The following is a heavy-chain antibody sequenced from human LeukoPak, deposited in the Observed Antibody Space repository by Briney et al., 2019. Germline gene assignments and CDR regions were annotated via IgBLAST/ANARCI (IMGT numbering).Heavy chain of an antibody. Sequence: SVKVSCKVSGGTFTSYAISWVRQAPGQGLEWMGRIIPILGIANYAQKFQGRVTITADKSTSTAYMELSSLRSEDTAVYYCARLTGISDPFDYWGQGTLVTVSS. V-gene: IGHV1-69*04. J-gene: IGHJ4*02. CDR2: IIPILGIA. CDR1: GGTFTSYA. CDR3: ARLTGISDPFDY. D-gene: IGHD3-10*01.